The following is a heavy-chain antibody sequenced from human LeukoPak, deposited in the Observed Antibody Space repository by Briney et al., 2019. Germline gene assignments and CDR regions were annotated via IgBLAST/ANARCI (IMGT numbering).Heavy chain of an antibody. Sequence: GLALQTSFQGSGYSFTSYWIGWVRPMPGKGLEWMGIIYPGDSDTRYSPSFQGQVTISADKSISTAYLQWSSLKASVTAMYYCARHGSPRGAGFDYWGQGTLVSVSS. D-gene: IGHD3-10*01. V-gene: IGHV5-51*01. CDR3: ARHGSPRGAGFDY. J-gene: IGHJ4*02. CDR2: IYPGDSDT. CDR1: GYSFTSYW.